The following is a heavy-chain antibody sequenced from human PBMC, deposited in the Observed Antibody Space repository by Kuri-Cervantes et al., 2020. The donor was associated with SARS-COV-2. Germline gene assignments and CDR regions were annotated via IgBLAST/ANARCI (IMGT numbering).Heavy chain of an antibody. D-gene: IGHD6-6*01. J-gene: IGHJ4*02. V-gene: IGHV4-61*01. Sequence: GSLRLSCTVSGGSVSSGSYYWSWIRQPPGKGLEWIGYIYYSGSTNYNPSLKSRVTISVDTSKNQFSLKLSSVTAADTAVYYCAREGIAARPSHFDYWGQGTLVTVSS. CDR1: GGSVSSGSYY. CDR2: IYYSGST. CDR3: AREGIAARPSHFDY.